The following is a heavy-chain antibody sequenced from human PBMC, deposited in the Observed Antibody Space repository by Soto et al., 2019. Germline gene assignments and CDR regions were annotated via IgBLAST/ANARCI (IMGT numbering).Heavy chain of an antibody. V-gene: IGHV3-23*01. Sequence: GGSLRLSCAASGFTFSSYAMSWVRQAPGKGLEWVSAISGSGGSTYYADSVKGRFTISRDNSKNTLYLQMNSLRAEDTAVYYCAKERAVRPRIGNYYYMDVWGKGTTVTVSS. CDR2: ISGSGGST. CDR1: GFTFSSYA. J-gene: IGHJ6*03. CDR3: AKERAVRPRIGNYYYMDV. D-gene: IGHD3-10*01.